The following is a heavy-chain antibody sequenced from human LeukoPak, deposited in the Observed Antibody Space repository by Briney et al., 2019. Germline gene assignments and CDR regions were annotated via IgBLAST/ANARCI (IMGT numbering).Heavy chain of an antibody. V-gene: IGHV3-21*01. D-gene: IGHD3-22*01. CDR1: GFTFSTFA. CDR2: ISRSSNYK. J-gene: IGHJ4*02. CDR3: ASSRYDSSGYYGIIGY. Sequence: GGSLRLSCAASGFTFSTFAMIWVRQPPGKGLEWVSSISRSSNYKYYADSVKGRFTISRDNAKNSLYLQMNSLRAEDTALYYCASSRYDSSGYYGIIGYWGQGTLVTVSS.